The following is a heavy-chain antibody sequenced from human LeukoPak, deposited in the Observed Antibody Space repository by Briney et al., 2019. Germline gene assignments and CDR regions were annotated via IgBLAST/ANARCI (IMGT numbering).Heavy chain of an antibody. D-gene: IGHD6-19*01. CDR3: AKDFATGYSSGWYVY. J-gene: IGHJ4*02. CDR2: ISGSGGST. Sequence: PGGSLRLSCAASGFTFSSYWMHWVRQGPGKGLEWVSAISGSGGSTYYADSVKGRFTISRDNSKNTLYLQMNSLRAEDTAVYYCAKDFATGYSSGWYVYWGQGTLVTVSS. CDR1: GFTFSSYW. V-gene: IGHV3-23*01.